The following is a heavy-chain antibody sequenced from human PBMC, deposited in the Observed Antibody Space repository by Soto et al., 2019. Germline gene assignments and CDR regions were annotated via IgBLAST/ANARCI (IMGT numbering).Heavy chain of an antibody. V-gene: IGHV2-5*02. CDR3: AHRSGRGDYGYYMDV. CDR2: IYWDDGK. Sequence: QITLKESGPTLVKPTQTLTLTCTFSGFSLNTSGVGVGWIRQPPGKALEWLALIYWDDGKRYSPSLKSRLTITKDTSKNQVVLTMTNMDPVDTATYYCAHRSGRGDYGYYMDVWGKGTTVTVSS. D-gene: IGHD4-17*01. CDR1: GFSLNTSGVG. J-gene: IGHJ6*03.